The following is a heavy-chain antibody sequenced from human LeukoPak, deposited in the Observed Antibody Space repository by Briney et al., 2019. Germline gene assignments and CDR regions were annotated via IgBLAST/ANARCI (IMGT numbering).Heavy chain of an antibody. Sequence: GGSLRLSCAASGFIFRDYYMSWIRQAPGKGLEWVSYISYSSSTIHYADCVRRRFNIHREHAKSSLYLQMNSLRVEDTAVYFCARDYVWGSPNDYWGQGILVTVSS. CDR1: GFIFRDYY. J-gene: IGHJ4*02. CDR3: ARDYVWGSPNDY. CDR2: ISYSSSTI. D-gene: IGHD3-16*01. V-gene: IGHV3-11*04.